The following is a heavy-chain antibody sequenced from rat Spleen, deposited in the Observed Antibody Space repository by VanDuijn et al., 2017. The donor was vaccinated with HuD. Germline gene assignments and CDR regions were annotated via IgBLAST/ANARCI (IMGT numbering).Heavy chain of an antibody. CDR1: GFTFSNFP. CDR2: ITSGGNNI. D-gene: IGHD4-3*01. J-gene: IGHJ3*01. Sequence: EVQLVESGGGLVQPGRSMKLSCAASGFTFSNFPMAWVRQAPTKGLEWVATITSGGNNIYYRDSVKGRFTGSRDNAKSILYLQMNSLRSEDTATYYCTREIIRGTKDWFTHWGQGTLVTVSS. CDR3: TREIIRGTKDWFTH. V-gene: IGHV5-46*01.